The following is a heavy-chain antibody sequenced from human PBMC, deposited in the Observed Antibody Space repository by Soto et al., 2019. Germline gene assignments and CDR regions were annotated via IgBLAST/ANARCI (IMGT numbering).Heavy chain of an antibody. J-gene: IGHJ4*02. D-gene: IGHD5-12*01. CDR3: AREGSYSAYNFAHGIQLWSFDF. CDR1: GGSINTFY. V-gene: IGHV4-4*07. CDR2: IFSSGST. Sequence: SETLSLTCTVSGGSINTFYWSWVRQPAGKGLEWIGRIFSSGSTSFNPSLESRVAMSVDTSKNHFSLNLSSVTAADMAVYYCAREGSYSAYNFAHGIQLWSFDFWGQGAPVTVSS.